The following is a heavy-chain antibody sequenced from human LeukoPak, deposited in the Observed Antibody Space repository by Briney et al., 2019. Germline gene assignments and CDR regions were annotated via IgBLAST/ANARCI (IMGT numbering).Heavy chain of an antibody. V-gene: IGHV4-59*01. CDR3: ARFYGDYRGAYYYYGMDV. D-gene: IGHD4-17*01. Sequence: SETLSLTCTVSGGSISSYYWSWIRQPPGKGLGWIGYIYYSGSTNYNPSLKSRVTISVDTSKNQFSLKLSSVTAADTAVYYCARFYGDYRGAYYYYGMDVWGQGTTVTVSS. CDR2: IYYSGST. CDR1: GGSISSYY. J-gene: IGHJ6*02.